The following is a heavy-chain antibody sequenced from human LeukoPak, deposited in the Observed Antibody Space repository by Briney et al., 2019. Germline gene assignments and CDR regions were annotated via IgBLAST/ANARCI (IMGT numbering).Heavy chain of an antibody. CDR1: GYTFTGYY. CDR2: INPNSGGT. J-gene: IGHJ4*02. Sequence: ASVKVSCKASGYTFTGYYMHWVRQAPGQGLEWMGWINPNSGGTYSAQKFQGRVTMTRDTSISTAYMEPSRLRSDDTAVYYCARDRYCSGGICYFTDDYWGQGTLVTVSS. CDR3: ARDRYCSGGICYFTDDY. D-gene: IGHD2-15*01. V-gene: IGHV1-2*02.